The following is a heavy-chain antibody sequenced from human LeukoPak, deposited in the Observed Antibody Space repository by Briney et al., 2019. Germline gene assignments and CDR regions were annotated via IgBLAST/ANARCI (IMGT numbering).Heavy chain of an antibody. CDR1: GFTFSNYW. D-gene: IGHD1-26*01. J-gene: IGHJ6*03. CDR2: INSDGSST. Sequence: GESLRLFCAPSGFTFSNYWMHWVRQAPGKGLVWLSRINSDGSSTSYADSVKGRFTISRDNAKNTLYLQMNSLRAEDTAVYYCARVSSGSYFGYYYYYMDVWGKGTTVTVSS. V-gene: IGHV3-74*01. CDR3: ARVSSGSYFGYYYYYMDV.